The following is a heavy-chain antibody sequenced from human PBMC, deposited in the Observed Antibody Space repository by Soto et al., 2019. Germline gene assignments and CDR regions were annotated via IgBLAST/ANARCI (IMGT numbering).Heavy chain of an antibody. J-gene: IGHJ4*02. V-gene: IGHV4-39*01. D-gene: IGHD4-17*01. CDR1: SGSISSSSSY. CDR3: GAQDYGSKGCYFET. CDR2: IYYRGNT. Sequence: SETLSLTCTVSSGSISSSSSYWGWIRQPPGKGLEWIGNIYYRGNTYYNPSLKSRVTISIDSSKTQFSLKLNSVTTADTVVYYCGAQDYGSKGCYFETWGQGTLVTGSS.